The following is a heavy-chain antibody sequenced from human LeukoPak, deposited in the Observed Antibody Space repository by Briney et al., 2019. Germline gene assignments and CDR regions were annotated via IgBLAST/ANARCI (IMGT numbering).Heavy chain of an antibody. D-gene: IGHD4-17*01. CDR3: ARVVRGAVTSNWFDP. Sequence: SETLSLTCTVSGGSIKDYYWAWIRQAPGEGVEWIGYISNSGTTDYNPSLKSRVTMSVDTSKNEFSLKLTSVTAADTAICYCARVVRGAVTSNWFDPWGQGTLVTVSS. J-gene: IGHJ5*02. CDR1: GGSIKDYY. V-gene: IGHV4-59*01. CDR2: ISNSGTT.